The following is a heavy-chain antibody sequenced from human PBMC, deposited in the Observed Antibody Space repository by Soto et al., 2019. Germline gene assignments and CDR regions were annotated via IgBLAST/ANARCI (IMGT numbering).Heavy chain of an antibody. CDR3: ARGRRQQLVRSKYDWFDP. D-gene: IGHD6-13*01. CDR2: INHSGGT. J-gene: IGHJ5*02. CDR1: GGSFSAYY. Sequence: SETLSLTCAVYGGSFSAYYWSWIRQPPGKGLEWIGEINHSGGTNYNPSLKSRLAMSVDRSKNQASLNLSSVAAADTAVYYCARGRRQQLVRSKYDWFDPWGQGTLVTVSS. V-gene: IGHV4-34*01.